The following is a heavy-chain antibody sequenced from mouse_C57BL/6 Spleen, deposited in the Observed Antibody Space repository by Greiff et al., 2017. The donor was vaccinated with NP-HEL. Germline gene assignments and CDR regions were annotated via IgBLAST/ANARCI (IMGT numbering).Heavy chain of an antibody. CDR1: GYTFTSYW. Sequence: QVQLQQSGAELVMPGASVKLSCKASGYTFTSYWMHWVKQRPGQGLEWIGEIDPSDSYTNYNQKFKGKSTLTVDKSSSTAYMQLSSLTSEDSAVYYCARRDFYYYALDVWGTGTTVTVSS. CDR3: ARRDFYYYALDV. J-gene: IGHJ1*03. V-gene: IGHV1-69*01. D-gene: IGHD1-1*01. CDR2: IDPSDSYT.